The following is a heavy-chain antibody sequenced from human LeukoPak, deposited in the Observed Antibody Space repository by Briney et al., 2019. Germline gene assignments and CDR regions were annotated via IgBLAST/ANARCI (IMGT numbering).Heavy chain of an antibody. V-gene: IGHV3-15*01. Sequence: GGSLRLSCAASGFTFSNAWMSWVRQAPGKGLEWVGSIKSKTDGGTTDYAAPVKGRFTISRDDSKNTLYLRMNSLKTEDTAVYYCTTGADFWSGYPFDYWGQGTLVTVSS. CDR1: GFTFSNAW. D-gene: IGHD3-3*01. J-gene: IGHJ4*02. CDR3: TTGADFWSGYPFDY. CDR2: IKSKTDGGTT.